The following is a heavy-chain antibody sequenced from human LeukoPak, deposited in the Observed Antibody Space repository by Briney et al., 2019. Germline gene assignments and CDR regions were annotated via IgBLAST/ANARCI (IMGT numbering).Heavy chain of an antibody. V-gene: IGHV4-59*08. CDR1: GGSISSYY. Sequence: PSETLSLTCTVSGGSISSYYWNWIRQPPGKGLEWIGYIYYSGSTNYNPSLKSRVTISADTSKNQFSLELSSVTAAGTAVYYCARRYRYSSGWYFDNWGQGTLVTVSS. CDR2: IYYSGST. J-gene: IGHJ4*02. CDR3: ARRYRYSSGWYFDN. D-gene: IGHD6-19*01.